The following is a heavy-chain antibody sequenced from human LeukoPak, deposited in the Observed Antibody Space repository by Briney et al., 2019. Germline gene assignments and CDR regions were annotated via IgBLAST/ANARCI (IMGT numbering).Heavy chain of an antibody. CDR2: IGESGDNT. CDR3: TRGLGEHGGVSDR. V-gene: IGHV3-23*01. CDR1: GFTFSSYA. Sequence: GGSLRLSCAASGFTFSSYAMSWVRQAPGKGLEWVSGIGESGDNTYYADSVKGRFTISRDTSKSTLYLQLNSLRAEDTAVYYCTRGLGEHGGVSDRWGQGTLVIVS. J-gene: IGHJ5*02. D-gene: IGHD3-16*01.